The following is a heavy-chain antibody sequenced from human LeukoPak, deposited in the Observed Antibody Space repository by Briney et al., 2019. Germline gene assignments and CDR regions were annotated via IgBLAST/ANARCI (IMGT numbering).Heavy chain of an antibody. CDR3: ARPGGWYGGAFDI. J-gene: IGHJ3*02. D-gene: IGHD6-19*01. V-gene: IGHV5-51*01. CDR2: IYPGDSDT. Sequence: GESLKISCKGSGDSFTSYWIGWVRQMPGKGLEWMGIIYPGDSDTRYSPSFQGQVTISADKSISTAYLQWGSLKASDTAMYYCARPGGWYGGAFDIWGQGAMVTVSS. CDR1: GDSFTSYW.